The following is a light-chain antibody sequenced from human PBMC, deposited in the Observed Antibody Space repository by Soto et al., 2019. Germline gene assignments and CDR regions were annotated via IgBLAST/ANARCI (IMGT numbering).Light chain of an antibody. Sequence: EIVLTQSPGTLSLSPGESATLSCRASQSVSSTYLAWYPHSTGQAPRLLIYATSSRASGIPDRFSGSGSGTDFTLTINRLEPEDSALYFCLSRPYSVGQGIKMEIK. CDR2: ATS. CDR3: LSRPYS. CDR1: QSVSSTY. J-gene: IGKJ2*01. V-gene: IGKV3-20*01.